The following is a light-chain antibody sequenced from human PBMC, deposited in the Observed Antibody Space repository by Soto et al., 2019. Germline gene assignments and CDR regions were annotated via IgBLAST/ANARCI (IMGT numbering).Light chain of an antibody. CDR3: SSSAGSNRV. Sequence: QSVLTQPPSASGSPGQSVTISCTGTSGDVGAYNYVSWYQQHPGKAPKLMIYEVNKRPSGVPDRFSGSKSGNTASLTVSGLPADHEDASYCSSSAGSNRVFGTRTKVTVL. J-gene: IGLJ1*01. CDR1: SGDVGAYNY. V-gene: IGLV2-8*01. CDR2: EVN.